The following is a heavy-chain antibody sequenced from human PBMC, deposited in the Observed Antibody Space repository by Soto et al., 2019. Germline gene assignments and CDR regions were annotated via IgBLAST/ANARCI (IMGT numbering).Heavy chain of an antibody. J-gene: IGHJ3*01. CDR2: ISINGIST. V-gene: IGHV3-64D*06. CDR3: VKDEGFCTGGNCYSVARGGFDL. D-gene: IGHD2-15*01. CDR1: GFALSSYA. Sequence: GGSLRLSCSASGFALSSYAMHWVRQAPGKGLEYVSSISINGISTYYADSVKGRFTISRDNSQNTLYIQMNSLRPDDTALYYCVKDEGFCTGGNCYSVARGGFDLWGQGTMV.